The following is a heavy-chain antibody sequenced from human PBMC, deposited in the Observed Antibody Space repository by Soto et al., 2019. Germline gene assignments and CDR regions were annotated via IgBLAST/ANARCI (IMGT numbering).Heavy chain of an antibody. Sequence: QVHLVQSGAEVKKTGASVKVSCKGSGYAFTTYGITWVRQAPGQGLEWMGWISAHNGNTNYAQKLQGRVTVTRDTSTSTAYMELRSLRSDDTAVYYCARGRYGEYWGQGALVTVSS. J-gene: IGHJ4*02. V-gene: IGHV1-18*01. D-gene: IGHD3-10*01. CDR1: GYAFTTYG. CDR2: ISAHNGNT. CDR3: ARGRYGEY.